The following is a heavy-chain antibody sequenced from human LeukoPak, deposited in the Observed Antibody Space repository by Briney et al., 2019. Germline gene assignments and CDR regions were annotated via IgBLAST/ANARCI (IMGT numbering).Heavy chain of an antibody. J-gene: IGHJ5*02. CDR1: GFTFSSYG. V-gene: IGHV3-30*02. CDR3: AKQPHGSGSLNWFDP. CDR2: IRYDGSNK. D-gene: IGHD3-10*01. Sequence: GGSLRLSCATSGFTFSSYGMHWVRQAPGKGLEWGAFIRYDGSNKYYADSVKGRFTISRDNSKNTLYLQMNSLRAEDTAVYYCAKQPHGSGSLNWFDPWGQGTLVTVSS.